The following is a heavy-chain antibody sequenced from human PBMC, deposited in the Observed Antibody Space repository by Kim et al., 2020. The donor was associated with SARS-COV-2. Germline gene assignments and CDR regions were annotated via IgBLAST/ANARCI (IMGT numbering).Heavy chain of an antibody. CDR2: IIPIFGTK. D-gene: IGHD3-22*01. J-gene: IGHJ6*02. V-gene: IGHV1-69*13. Sequence: SVKVSCKASGGSFSSFAFSWVRQAPGQGLEWVGGIIPIFGTKNYAQKFQGRVTVTADESTSTAYMELSSLRSEDTAVYYCARANNHDSSGYWHGMDVWGQGTTVTVFS. CDR3: ARANNHDSSGYWHGMDV. CDR1: GGSFSSFA.